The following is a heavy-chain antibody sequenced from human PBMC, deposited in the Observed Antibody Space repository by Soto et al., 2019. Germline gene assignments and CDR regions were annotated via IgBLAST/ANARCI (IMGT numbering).Heavy chain of an antibody. CDR2: IYYSGST. V-gene: IGHV4-31*03. CDR3: ARARIYCSSTSCYSYYYYGMDV. J-gene: IGHJ6*02. Sequence: QVQLQESGPGLVKPSQTLSLTCTVSGGSISSGGYYWSWIRQHPGKGLEWIGYIYYSGSTYYNPSLKSRVTISVDTSKNQFSLKLSSVTAADTAVYYCARARIYCSSTSCYSYYYYGMDVWGQGTTVTVSS. CDR1: GGSISSGGYY. D-gene: IGHD2-2*01.